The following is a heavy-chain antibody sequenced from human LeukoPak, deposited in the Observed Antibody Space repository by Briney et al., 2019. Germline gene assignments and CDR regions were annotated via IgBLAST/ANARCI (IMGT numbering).Heavy chain of an antibody. D-gene: IGHD3-10*01. CDR1: GGSISSSSYY. CDR3: ARDRRGGAGGFFDY. Sequence: SETLSLTCTVSGGSISSSSYYWGWIRQPPGKGLEWIGSIYYSGSTYYNPSLKSRVTISVDTSKNQFSLKLSSVTAADTAVYYCARDRRGGAGGFFDYWGQGTLVTVSS. J-gene: IGHJ4*02. V-gene: IGHV4-39*07. CDR2: IYYSGST.